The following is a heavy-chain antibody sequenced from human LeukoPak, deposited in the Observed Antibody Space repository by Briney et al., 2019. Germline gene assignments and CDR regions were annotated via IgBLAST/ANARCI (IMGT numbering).Heavy chain of an antibody. Sequence: PSETLSLTCTVSGVSVSSDHWTWIRQLPGKGLEWLGKIDYPGSTNYNPSLKSRVTISVDTSKNQFSLKLSSVTAADTAVYYCARDVGYYGSGSYYKLWAFDIWGQGTMVTVSS. D-gene: IGHD3-10*01. CDR1: GVSVSSDH. CDR2: IDYPGST. J-gene: IGHJ3*02. V-gene: IGHV4-59*02. CDR3: ARDVGYYGSGSYYKLWAFDI.